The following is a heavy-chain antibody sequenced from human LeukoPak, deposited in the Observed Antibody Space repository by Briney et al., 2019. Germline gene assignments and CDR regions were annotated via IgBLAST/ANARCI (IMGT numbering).Heavy chain of an antibody. CDR2: IIPILGIA. V-gene: IGHV1-69*16. D-gene: IGHD3-3*01. Sequence: SVKVSCKASGGTFSSYTISWVRQAPGQGLEWMGRIIPILGIANYAQKFQGRVTITTDESTSTAYMELSSLRSEDTAVYYCARGVRFLEWSNMDVWGKGTTVTVSS. J-gene: IGHJ6*03. CDR3: ARGVRFLEWSNMDV. CDR1: GGTFSSYT.